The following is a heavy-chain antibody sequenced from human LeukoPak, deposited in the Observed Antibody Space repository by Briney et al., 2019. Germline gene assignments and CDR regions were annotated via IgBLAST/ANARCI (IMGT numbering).Heavy chain of an antibody. D-gene: IGHD3-22*01. V-gene: IGHV1-18*01. J-gene: IGHJ3*02. CDR2: ISAYNGNT. Sequence: AGESLKVSCKASGYTFTSYGISWVRQAPGQGLEWMGWISAYNGNTNYAQKLQGRVTMTTDTSTSTAYMELRSLRSDDTAVYYCARGDTMMHAFDIWGQGTMVTVSS. CDR1: GYTFTSYG. CDR3: ARGDTMMHAFDI.